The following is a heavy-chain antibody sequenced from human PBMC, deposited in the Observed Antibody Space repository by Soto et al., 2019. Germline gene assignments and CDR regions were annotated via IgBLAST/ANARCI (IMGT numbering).Heavy chain of an antibody. CDR3: ARGEQYSGRIFDY. CDR2: TYYRSKWYY. Sequence: QTLSLTCAITGDSVSSNSAGWSWVRQSPSRGLEWLGRTYYRSKWYYEYAVSVRGRITINPDTSKNQYSLQLNSVTPEDMAVYFCARGEQYSGRIFDYWGQGTLVTVSS. J-gene: IGHJ4*01. D-gene: IGHD1-26*01. CDR1: GDSVSSNSAG. V-gene: IGHV6-1*01.